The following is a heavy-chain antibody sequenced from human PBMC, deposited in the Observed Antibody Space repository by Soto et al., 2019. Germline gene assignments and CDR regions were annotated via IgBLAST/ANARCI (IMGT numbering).Heavy chain of an antibody. J-gene: IGHJ6*02. CDR1: GYSFTSYW. CDR2: IYPGDSDT. CDR3: ARMMVRGLRVGHGMDV. D-gene: IGHD3-10*01. V-gene: IGHV5-51*01. Sequence: GESLKISCNGSGYSFTSYWIARVRQMPWKGLEWMGIIYPGDSDTRYSPSFQGQVTISADKSSSTAYLQWSSLKASDTAMYYCARMMVRGLRVGHGMDVWGQGTTVTVSS.